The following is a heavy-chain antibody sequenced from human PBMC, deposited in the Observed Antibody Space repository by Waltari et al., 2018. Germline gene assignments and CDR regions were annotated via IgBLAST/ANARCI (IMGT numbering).Heavy chain of an antibody. CDR3: ARARKSFWFDS. Sequence: QVLLVQSGAEVMKPGASVKVSCKAPGYTFTNYAIYLVPPAAGQGLEWMGWMNPNSGDTHYAQKFQGRVTFTRDTSTSRAFIEMSNLRSDDTAVYYCARARKSFWFDSWGQGTLVAVSS. V-gene: IGHV1-8*01. J-gene: IGHJ5*01. CDR1: GYTFTNYA. CDR2: MNPNSGDT.